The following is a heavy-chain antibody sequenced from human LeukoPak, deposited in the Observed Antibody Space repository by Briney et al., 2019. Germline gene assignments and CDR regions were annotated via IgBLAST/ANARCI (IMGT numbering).Heavy chain of an antibody. Sequence: GASVKVSCKASGYTFTSYDINWVRQATGQGLEWMGWMNPNSGNTGYAQKFQGRVTITADKSTSTAYMELSSLRSEDTAVYYCARVGIAALTRDGAFDIWGQGTMVTVSS. CDR2: MNPNSGNT. D-gene: IGHD6-13*01. CDR3: ARVGIAALTRDGAFDI. CDR1: GYTFTSYD. V-gene: IGHV1-8*01. J-gene: IGHJ3*02.